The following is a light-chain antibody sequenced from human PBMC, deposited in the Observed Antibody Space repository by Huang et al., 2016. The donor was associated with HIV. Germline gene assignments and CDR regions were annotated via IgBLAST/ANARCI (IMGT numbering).Light chain of an antibody. Sequence: DIQMTQSPSSVSASVGDRVTSTCRASQGIRSWLAWYQQNPGKAPKLLIYAASTLQSGVPSMFSGSGSVTDFTLTISSLQPEDFATYYCQQANSFPRSITFGQGTRLEIK. CDR2: AAS. CDR1: QGIRSW. J-gene: IGKJ5*01. CDR3: QQANSFPRSIT. V-gene: IGKV1-12*01.